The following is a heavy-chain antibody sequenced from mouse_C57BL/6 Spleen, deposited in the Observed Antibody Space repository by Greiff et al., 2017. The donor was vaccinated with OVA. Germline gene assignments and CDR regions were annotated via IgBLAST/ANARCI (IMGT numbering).Heavy chain of an antibody. D-gene: IGHD2-5*01. CDR2: IHPNSGST. V-gene: IGHV1-64*01. CDR1: GYTFTSYW. J-gene: IGHJ2*01. Sequence: VKLMESGAELVKPGASVKLSCKASGYTFTSYWMHWVKQRPGQGLEWIGMIHPNSGSTNYNEKFKSKATLTVDKSSSTAYMQLSSLTSEDSAVYYCARNYYSNFFDYWGQGTTLTVSS. CDR3: ARNYYSNFFDY.